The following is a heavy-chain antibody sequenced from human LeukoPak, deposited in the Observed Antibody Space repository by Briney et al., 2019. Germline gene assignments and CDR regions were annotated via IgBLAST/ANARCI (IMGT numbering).Heavy chain of an antibody. CDR1: GGSISSGTYY. D-gene: IGHD4-17*01. CDR2: IYNSGGT. Sequence: SETLSLTCTVSGGSISSGTYYWSWIRQPVGKGLEWIGRIYNSGGTNYNPSLKSRVTISVDTSKNQFSLKLSSVTAADTAVYYCARCTRPVTTLGYYYYMDVWGKGTTVTISS. V-gene: IGHV4-61*10. CDR3: ARCTRPVTTLGYYYYMDV. J-gene: IGHJ6*03.